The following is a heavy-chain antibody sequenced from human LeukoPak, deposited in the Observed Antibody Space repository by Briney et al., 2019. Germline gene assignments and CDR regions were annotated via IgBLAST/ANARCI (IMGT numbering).Heavy chain of an antibody. Sequence: GGSLRLSCAASGFTFSSYSMNWVRQAPGKGLEWVSSISSSSSYIYYADSVKGRFTISRDNAKNSLYLQMNSLRAEDTAVYYCARGGGYLWGFDIRGQGTMVTVSS. J-gene: IGHJ3*02. D-gene: IGHD5-18*01. CDR3: ARGGGYLWGFDI. V-gene: IGHV3-21*01. CDR1: GFTFSSYS. CDR2: ISSSSSYI.